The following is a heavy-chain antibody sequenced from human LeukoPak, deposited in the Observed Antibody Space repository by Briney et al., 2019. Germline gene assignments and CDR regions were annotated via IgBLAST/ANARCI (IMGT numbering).Heavy chain of an antibody. CDR1: LYTFTSYD. CDR2: MNPNSGNT. Sequence: GSSVNVSCKASLYTFTSYDINWVRQATGQGLEWMGWMNPNSGNTGYAQKFQGRVTMTRNTSISTAYMELSSLRSEDTAVYYCARGLTERPVGGFDPWGQGTLVTVSS. J-gene: IGHJ5*02. V-gene: IGHV1-8*01. CDR3: ARGLTERPVGGFDP. D-gene: IGHD3-9*01.